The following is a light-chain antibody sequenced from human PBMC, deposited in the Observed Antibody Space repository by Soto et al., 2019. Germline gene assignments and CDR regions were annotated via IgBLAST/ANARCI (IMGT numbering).Light chain of an antibody. CDR3: QKYGSSLIN. J-gene: IGKJ5*01. CDR2: GAS. CDR1: QSVSSGY. Sequence: VLTQAPVAICSCPLPIPKHSCSSSQSVSSGYLAWYQQKPGQAPRLLIYGASTRATGIPDRFSGSGSGTDFTLTISRLEPEDFAVYYCQKYGSSLINCGKGTRLEIK. V-gene: IGKV3-20*01.